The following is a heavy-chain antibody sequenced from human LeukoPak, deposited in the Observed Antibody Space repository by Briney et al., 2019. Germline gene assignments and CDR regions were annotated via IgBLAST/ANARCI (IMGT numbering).Heavy chain of an antibody. CDR1: GFTFSSYA. J-gene: IGHJ4*02. Sequence: GGSLRLSCAASGFTFSSYAMSWVRQAPGKGLEWVSYISSSSYTNYADSVKGRFTISRDNAKNSLYLQMNSLRAEDTAVYYCASFGGSGSYTQWGQGTLVTVSS. V-gene: IGHV3-21*05. CDR2: ISSSSYT. D-gene: IGHD3-10*01. CDR3: ASFGGSGSYTQ.